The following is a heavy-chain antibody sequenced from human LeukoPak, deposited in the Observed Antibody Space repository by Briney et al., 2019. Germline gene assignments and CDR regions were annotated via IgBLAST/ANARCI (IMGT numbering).Heavy chain of an antibody. D-gene: IGHD3-22*01. Sequence: GGSLRLSCAASGFTFSSYAMSWVRQAPGKGLEWVSTISGSGASTYYADSVKGRFTISRDNSKNTLYLQMNSLRAEDTAVYYFAKQPGSVVDSSGSLSRHWGQGTLVTVSS. CDR2: ISGSGAST. J-gene: IGHJ4*02. CDR3: AKQPGSVVDSSGSLSRH. CDR1: GFTFSSYA. V-gene: IGHV3-23*01.